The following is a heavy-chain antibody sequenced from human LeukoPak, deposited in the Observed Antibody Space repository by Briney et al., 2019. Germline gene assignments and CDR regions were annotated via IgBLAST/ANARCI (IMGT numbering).Heavy chain of an antibody. CDR1: GLSLNYDW. V-gene: IGHV3-15*05. CDR2: IKSETDGETT. D-gene: IGHD2-2*01. Sequence: GGSLRLSCVASGLSLNYDWMSWVRQAPGKGLEWVGRIKSETDGETTGYAAPVKGRFTISRDDSKNTLYLQMNSLETEDTAVYHCARERYCSSSSCPGALDIWGQGTEVTVSS. J-gene: IGHJ3*02. CDR3: ARERYCSSSSCPGALDI.